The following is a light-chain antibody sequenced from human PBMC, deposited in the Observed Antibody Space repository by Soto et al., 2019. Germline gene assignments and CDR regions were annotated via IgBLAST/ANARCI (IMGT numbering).Light chain of an antibody. Sequence: EIVMTQSPATLSVSPGERATLSCRASQSVSSNLAWYQQKPGQAPRLLIYGASTRATGIPARFSGSGSGTEVTLTISSLQSEDFAVYYGQQYNEWQGTFGQGTKVEIK. J-gene: IGKJ1*01. CDR2: GAS. CDR1: QSVSSN. V-gene: IGKV3-15*01. CDR3: QQYNEWQGT.